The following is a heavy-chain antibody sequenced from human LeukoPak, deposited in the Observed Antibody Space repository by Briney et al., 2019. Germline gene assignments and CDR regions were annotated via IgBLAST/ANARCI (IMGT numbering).Heavy chain of an antibody. V-gene: IGHV1-69*04. CDR1: GGTFSTYA. Sequence: GASVKVSCKASGGTFSTYAFNWVRQAPGQGLEWMGRIIPILGKPSYAQKFQGRVTITADKSTSTAYMELSSLRSEDTAVYYCARGNWGGDSNYYGMDVWGQGTTVTVSS. J-gene: IGHJ6*02. CDR2: IIPILGKP. CDR3: ARGNWGGDSNYYGMDV. D-gene: IGHD7-27*01.